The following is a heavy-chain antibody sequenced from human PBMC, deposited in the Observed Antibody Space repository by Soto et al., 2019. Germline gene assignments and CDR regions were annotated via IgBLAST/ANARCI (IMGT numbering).Heavy chain of an antibody. CDR2: IIPVFGTT. CDR1: GGLFSSFA. D-gene: IGHD3-16*01. J-gene: IGHJ4*02. Sequence: QVQLVQSGPEVQKPGSSVKVSCKDSGGLFSSFAISWVRQAPGQGLEWLGGIIPVFGTTNYAEKFQDRVTITADESTNTAYMELTSLRSGDTAVYYCARGGGPYVWFNEFWGQGTLVTVSS. CDR3: ARGGGPYVWFNEF. V-gene: IGHV1-69*01.